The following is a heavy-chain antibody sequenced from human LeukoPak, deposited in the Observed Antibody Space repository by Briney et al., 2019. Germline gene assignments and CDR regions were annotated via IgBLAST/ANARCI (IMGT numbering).Heavy chain of an antibody. CDR2: VTNSGGST. D-gene: IGHD2-2*01. Sequence: TGGSLRLSCAASGFTFSSYAMSWVRQAPGKGLEWVSTVTNSGGSTYYADSVKGRFTISRDNSKNTLYLQMNSLRAEDTAVYYCAKTPRYCSSTSCYDYWGQGTLVTVSS. J-gene: IGHJ4*02. CDR3: AKTPRYCSSTSCYDY. V-gene: IGHV3-23*01. CDR1: GFTFSSYA.